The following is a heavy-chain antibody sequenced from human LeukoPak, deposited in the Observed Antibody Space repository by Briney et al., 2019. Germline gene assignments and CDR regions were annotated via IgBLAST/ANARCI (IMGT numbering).Heavy chain of an antibody. J-gene: IGHJ4*02. V-gene: IGHV3-23*01. CDR2: ISGGGDII. CDR3: AKELRTGFPTYYFDY. CDR1: GGSFSGYY. D-gene: IGHD2-8*02. Sequence: ETLSLTCAVYGGSFSGYYWSWVRQAPGKGLEWVSGISGGGDIIYYADSVKGRFTISSDSSKNTVHLQMNSLRAADTAVYHCAKELRTGFPTYYFDYWGQGILVTVSS.